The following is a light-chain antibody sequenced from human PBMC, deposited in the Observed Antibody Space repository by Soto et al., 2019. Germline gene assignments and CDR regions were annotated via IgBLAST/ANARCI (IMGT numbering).Light chain of an antibody. J-gene: IGKJ4*01. CDR2: AAS. CDR3: QQLNSYPLT. Sequence: DILLTQSPSFLSASVGDRVTITCRASQGISSYLAWYRQQPGKAPKLLIYAASTLQSGVPSSFSGSGSGTEFTLTISSLQPEDFATYYCQQLNSYPLTFGGGTKVEIK. V-gene: IGKV1-9*01. CDR1: QGISSY.